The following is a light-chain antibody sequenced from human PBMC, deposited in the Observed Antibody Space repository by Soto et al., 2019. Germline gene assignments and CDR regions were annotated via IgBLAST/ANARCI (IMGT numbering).Light chain of an antibody. J-gene: IGLJ2*01. CDR1: SSDVGGYNY. V-gene: IGLV2-8*01. CDR3: SSYVV. Sequence: QSALTQPASVSGSPGQSVTISCTGTSSDVGGYNYVSWYQQHPGKAPKLMIYEVSKRPSGVPDRFSGSKSGNTASLTVSGLQAEDEADYYCSSYVVFGGGTQLTVL. CDR2: EVS.